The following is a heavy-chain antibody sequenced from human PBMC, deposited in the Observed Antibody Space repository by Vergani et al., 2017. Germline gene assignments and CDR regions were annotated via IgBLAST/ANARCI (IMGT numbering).Heavy chain of an antibody. D-gene: IGHD3-22*01. CDR1: GYSLTELN. J-gene: IGHJ4*02. CDR3: AIVTEYFDSSGYFLDY. Sequence: QVQLVQSGSEVRKPGASVKVSCQVSGYSLTELNIHWVRQAPGKGLEWMGGFDPEHGEVTFAHHIQGRVTMTEDRSTDTAYMELSSLRPEDTALYYCAIVTEYFDSSGYFLDYWGQGTLVTGSS. CDR2: FDPEHGEV. V-gene: IGHV1-24*01.